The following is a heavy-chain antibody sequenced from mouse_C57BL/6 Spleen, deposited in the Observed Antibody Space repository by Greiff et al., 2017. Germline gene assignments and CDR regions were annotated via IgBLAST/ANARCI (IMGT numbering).Heavy chain of an antibody. CDR3: TTRGYGSTSIYFDY. CDR2: IDPEDGDT. J-gene: IGHJ2*01. Sequence: EVMLVESGAELVRPGASVKLSCTASGFNIKDYYMHWVKQRPEQGLEWIGRIDPEDGDTEYAPKFQGKATMTADTSSNTAYLQLSSLTSEDTAVYYCTTRGYGSTSIYFDYWGQGTTLTVSS. D-gene: IGHD1-1*01. CDR1: GFNIKDYY. V-gene: IGHV14-1*01.